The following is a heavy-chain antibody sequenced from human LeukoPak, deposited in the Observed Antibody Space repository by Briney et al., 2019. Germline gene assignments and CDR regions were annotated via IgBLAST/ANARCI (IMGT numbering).Heavy chain of an antibody. J-gene: IGHJ5*02. V-gene: IGHV4-30-4*01. CDR2: IYYSGST. D-gene: IGHD3-22*01. Sequence: PSQTLSLTCAVSGGSISSGDYYWSWIRQPPGKGLEWIGYIYYSGSTYYNPSLKSRVTISVDTSKNQFSLKLSSVTAADTAVYYCAREVYYDSSAPAWGQGTLVTVSS. CDR3: AREVYYDSSAPA. CDR1: GGSISSGDYY.